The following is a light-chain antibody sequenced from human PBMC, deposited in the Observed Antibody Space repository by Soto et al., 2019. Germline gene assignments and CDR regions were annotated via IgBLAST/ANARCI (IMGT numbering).Light chain of an antibody. Sequence: SYELTQSPSVSVAPGQTARISCGGNNIGNKGVHWYQHRPGQAPILVVYDDFDRPSGIPERFSGSNSGNTATLTIRWVEAGDEADYYCQVWDSSTDHRIFGGGTKLTVL. J-gene: IGLJ2*01. V-gene: IGLV3-21*02. CDR1: NIGNKG. CDR2: DDF. CDR3: QVWDSSTDHRI.